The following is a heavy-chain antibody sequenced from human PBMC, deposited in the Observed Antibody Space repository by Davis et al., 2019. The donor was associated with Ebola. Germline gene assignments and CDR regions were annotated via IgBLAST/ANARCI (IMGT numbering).Heavy chain of an antibody. CDR1: GFTVSSNY. Sequence: GESLKISCAASGFTVSSNYMSWVRQAPGKGLEWVSAISGSGGSTYYADSVKGRFTISRDNSKNTLYLQMNSLRADDTAVYYCAKRHYYGSGSLDYWGQGILVTVSS. V-gene: IGHV3-23*01. J-gene: IGHJ4*02. D-gene: IGHD3-10*01. CDR2: ISGSGGST. CDR3: AKRHYYGSGSLDY.